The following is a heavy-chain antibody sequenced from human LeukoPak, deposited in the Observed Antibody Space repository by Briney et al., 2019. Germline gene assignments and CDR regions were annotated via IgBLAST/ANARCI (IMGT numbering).Heavy chain of an antibody. J-gene: IGHJ4*02. CDR3: ARPHGGVFDY. CDR1: GFTFSSYG. Sequence: PGGSLRLSCAASGFTFSSYGMHWVRQAPGKGLEWVAVISYDGSNKYYADSVKGRFTISRDNSKNTLYLQMNSLRAEDTAVYYCARPHGGVFDYWGQGTLVTVSS. V-gene: IGHV3-30*03. CDR2: ISYDGSNK. D-gene: IGHD3-10*01.